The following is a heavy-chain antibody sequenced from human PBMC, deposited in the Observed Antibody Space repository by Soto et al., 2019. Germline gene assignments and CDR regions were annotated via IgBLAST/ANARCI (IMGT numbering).Heavy chain of an antibody. D-gene: IGHD3-22*01. CDR1: GFTFSSYW. CDR3: AKGERITMIVVVSDFDY. Sequence: PGGSLRLSCAASGFTFSSYWMSWVRQAPGKGLEWVANIKQDGSEKYYVDSVKGRFTISRDNAKNSLYLQMNSLRAEDTAVYYCAKGERITMIVVVSDFDYWGQGTLVTVSS. J-gene: IGHJ4*02. V-gene: IGHV3-7*03. CDR2: IKQDGSEK.